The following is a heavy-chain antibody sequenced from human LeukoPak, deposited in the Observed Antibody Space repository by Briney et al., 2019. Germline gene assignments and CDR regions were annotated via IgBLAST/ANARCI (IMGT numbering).Heavy chain of an antibody. CDR2: ISHGGST. Sequence: SGTLALTCAVSGGSISSSNWWSWVRQPPGKGLEWIGEISHGGSTNYNPSLESRVTISVDKSKNQFSLKLNSVTAADTAVYFCARVTGTTPYDSWGQGTLVTVSS. D-gene: IGHD1-1*01. V-gene: IGHV4-4*02. J-gene: IGHJ4*02. CDR1: GGSISSSNW. CDR3: ARVTGTTPYDS.